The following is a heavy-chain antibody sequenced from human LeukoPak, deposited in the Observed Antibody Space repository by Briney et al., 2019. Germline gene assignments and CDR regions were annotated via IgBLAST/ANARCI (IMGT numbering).Heavy chain of an antibody. D-gene: IGHD2-2*01. V-gene: IGHV1-2*02. Sequence: ASVKVSCKASGYTFTGYYMHWVRQAPGQGLEWMGWINPNSGGTNYAQKLQGRVTMTRDTSISTAYMELSRLRSDDTAVYYCALIVVVPAANDYWGQGTLVTVSS. CDR1: GYTFTGYY. CDR2: INPNSGGT. J-gene: IGHJ4*02. CDR3: ALIVVVPAANDY.